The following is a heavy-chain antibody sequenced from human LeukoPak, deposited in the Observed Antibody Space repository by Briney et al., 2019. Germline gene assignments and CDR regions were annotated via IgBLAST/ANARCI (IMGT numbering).Heavy chain of an antibody. J-gene: IGHJ4*02. CDR2: ISWNSGST. CDR3: AREDYDILTGYDY. V-gene: IGHV3-9*01. Sequence: PAGSLRLSCAASGFTFDDYAMHWVRQAPGKGLEWVSGISWNSGSTGYADSVKGRFTISRDNAKNSLYLQMNSLRAEDTAVYYWAREDYDILTGYDYWGQGTLVTVSS. CDR1: GFTFDDYA. D-gene: IGHD3-9*01.